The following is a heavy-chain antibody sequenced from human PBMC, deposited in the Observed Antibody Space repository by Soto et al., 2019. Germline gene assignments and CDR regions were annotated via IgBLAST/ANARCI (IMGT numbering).Heavy chain of an antibody. D-gene: IGHD2-15*01. Sequence: QLVESGGGLVLPGGSLRLSCAASGFTFSDYPMNWVRQAPGKGLEWVSSIRTISSAIYFADSVRGRFTISRDNARNSLYLQMTSLRDEDTAVYYCARETPSFDSWGQGTLVTVSS. CDR3: ARETPSFDS. V-gene: IGHV3-48*02. J-gene: IGHJ4*02. CDR2: IRTISSAI. CDR1: GFTFSDYP.